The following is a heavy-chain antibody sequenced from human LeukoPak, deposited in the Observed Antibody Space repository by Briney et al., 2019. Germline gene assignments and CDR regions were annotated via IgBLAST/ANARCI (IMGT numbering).Heavy chain of an antibody. Sequence: GGSLRLSCAASGFTFSSYAMSWVRQAPGKGLEWVSAISDSGGSTYYADAVKSRFTISRDNSKNTLYLQMNSLRAEDTAVYYCAKGFYYDSSGFRDYFDYWGQGTLVTVSS. V-gene: IGHV3-23*01. CDR3: AKGFYYDSSGFRDYFDY. CDR2: ISDSGGST. D-gene: IGHD3-22*01. CDR1: GFTFSSYA. J-gene: IGHJ4*02.